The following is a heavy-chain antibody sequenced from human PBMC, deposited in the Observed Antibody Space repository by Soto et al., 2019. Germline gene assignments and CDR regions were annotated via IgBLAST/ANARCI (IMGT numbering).Heavy chain of an antibody. CDR3: ARGSRSGYSVCDS. J-gene: IGHJ5*01. CDR2: MNPNTGNT. Sequence: QVQLVQSGAEVKKPGASVKVSCKTSGYTFTSYDINWVRHATGQGLEWMGWMNPNTGNTGYAQKFQGRVTMTRNTSISTAYMELSSLRSEDTAVYFCARGSRSGYSVCDSWGQGTRVTVSS. V-gene: IGHV1-8*01. D-gene: IGHD3-3*01. CDR1: GYTFTSYD.